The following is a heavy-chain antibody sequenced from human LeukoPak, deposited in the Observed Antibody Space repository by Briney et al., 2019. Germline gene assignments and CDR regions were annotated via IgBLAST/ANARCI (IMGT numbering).Heavy chain of an antibody. CDR2: IYYSGST. V-gene: IGHV4-59*01. CDR1: GGSISSYY. CDR3: ARYDSTAIYGGGFDI. J-gene: IGHJ3*02. Sequence: SETLSLTCTVSGGSISSYYWSWIRQPPGKGLEWIGYIYYSGSTSYNPSLKSRVTVSVETSKNRFSLKLSSVTAADTAVYYCARYDSTAIYGGGFDIWGQGTMVTVSS. D-gene: IGHD3-22*01.